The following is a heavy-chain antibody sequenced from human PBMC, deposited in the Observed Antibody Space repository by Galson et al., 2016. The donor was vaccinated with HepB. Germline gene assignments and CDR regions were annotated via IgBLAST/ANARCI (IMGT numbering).Heavy chain of an antibody. CDR2: ITYDGNTK. J-gene: IGHJ4*02. D-gene: IGHD2-21*02. CDR1: GFTFSTYA. CDR3: ARDEGVPSDTIDF. V-gene: IGHV3-30-3*01. Sequence: SLRLSCAASGFTFSTYAMHWVRQAPGQGLEWVAFITYDGNTKYYAASVNSRFPIARDNSENTLYLQLHSLRAEDTAVYYCARDEGVPSDTIDFWGQGTLVSVSS.